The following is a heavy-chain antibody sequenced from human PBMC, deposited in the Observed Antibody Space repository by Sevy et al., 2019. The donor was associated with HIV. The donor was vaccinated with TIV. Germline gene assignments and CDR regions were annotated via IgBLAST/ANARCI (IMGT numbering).Heavy chain of an antibody. V-gene: IGHV1-24*01. J-gene: IGHJ4*02. CDR3: ATTREYCSDSSGYIDY. Sequence: ASVKVSCKVSGYTLTQLSMHWVRQAPGKGLEWMGRFDPEDGETIYAQKFQGRVTMTEDTSTDTAYMELSSLRSEDTAVYYCATTREYCSDSSGYIDYWGQGTLVTVSS. CDR2: FDPEDGET. CDR1: GYTLTQLS. D-gene: IGHD3-22*01.